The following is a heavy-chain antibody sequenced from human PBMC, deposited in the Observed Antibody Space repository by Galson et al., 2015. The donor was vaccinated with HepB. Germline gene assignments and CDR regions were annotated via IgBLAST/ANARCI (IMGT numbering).Heavy chain of an antibody. CDR3: ASLEYSSSWSH. Sequence: SLRLSCAVSGFTFSSYWMHWVRQAPRKGLVWVSRINSDGSSTSYADSVKGRFIISRDNAKNTLYLEMNSLRAEDTAVYYWASLEYSSSWSHWGQGTLVTVSS. V-gene: IGHV3-74*01. CDR2: INSDGSST. CDR1: GFTFSSYW. J-gene: IGHJ4*02. D-gene: IGHD6-13*01.